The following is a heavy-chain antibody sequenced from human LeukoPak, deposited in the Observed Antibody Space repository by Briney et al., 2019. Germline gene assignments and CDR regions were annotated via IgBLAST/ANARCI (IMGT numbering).Heavy chain of an antibody. CDR3: AGDHIAARPGWFDP. CDR1: GDAFKTYG. Sequence: ASVKVSCKASGDAFKTYGINWVRQAPGQGLEWMGWVSAYNGNTNYAQSVQGRVTMTADTSTDTAYMELRSLRSDDTAVYYCAGDHIAARPGWFDPWGQGTLVTVSS. V-gene: IGHV1-18*01. J-gene: IGHJ5*02. D-gene: IGHD6-6*01. CDR2: VSAYNGNT.